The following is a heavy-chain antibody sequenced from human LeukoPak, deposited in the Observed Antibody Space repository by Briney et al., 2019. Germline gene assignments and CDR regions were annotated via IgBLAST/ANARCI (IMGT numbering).Heavy chain of an antibody. CDR1: GFTFDSYS. Sequence: GGSLRLSCAASGFTFDSYSMSWVRQAPGKGLEWVADISWNSGSIYYADSVKGRFTISRDNAKNSLYLQMNSLRAEDTALYYCANLGGYDHYYYYGMDVWGQGTTVTVSS. V-gene: IGHV3-9*01. J-gene: IGHJ6*02. CDR2: ISWNSGSI. D-gene: IGHD5-12*01. CDR3: ANLGGYDHYYYYGMDV.